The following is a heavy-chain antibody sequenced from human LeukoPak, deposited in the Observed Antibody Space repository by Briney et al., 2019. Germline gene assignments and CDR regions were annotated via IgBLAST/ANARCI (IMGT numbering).Heavy chain of an antibody. Sequence: GGSLRLSCAASGFTFSNYAMSWVRQAPGKGLQWVSAISASGATTYYADSLKGRFTISRDNSKNTLYLEMNSLRAEDTAIYYCAKMKGHPLPKYYMDVWGQGTTVTVSS. CDR2: ISASGATT. CDR1: GFTFSNYA. J-gene: IGHJ6*01. D-gene: IGHD1-26*01. V-gene: IGHV3-23*01. CDR3: AKMKGHPLPKYYMDV.